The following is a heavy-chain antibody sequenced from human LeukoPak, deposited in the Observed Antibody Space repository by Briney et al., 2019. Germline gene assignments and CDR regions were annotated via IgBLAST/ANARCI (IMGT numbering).Heavy chain of an antibody. Sequence: ASEKVSCKVSGYTLTELSMHWVRQAPGKGLEWMGGFDPEDGETIYAQKFQGRVTMTEDTSTDTAYMELSSLRSEDTAVYYCATVAASGYPTYYFDYWGQGTLVTVSS. CDR3: ATVAASGYPTYYFDY. D-gene: IGHD3-22*01. J-gene: IGHJ4*02. V-gene: IGHV1-24*01. CDR2: FDPEDGET. CDR1: GYTLTELS.